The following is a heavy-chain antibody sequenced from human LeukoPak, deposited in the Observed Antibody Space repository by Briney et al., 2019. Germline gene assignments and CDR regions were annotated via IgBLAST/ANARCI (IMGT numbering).Heavy chain of an antibody. J-gene: IGHJ4*02. CDR3: ARDGDFWSGGY. Sequence: VASVKVSCKASGGTFSSYAISWVRQAPGQGLEWMGRIIPIFGTANYAQKFQGRVTITTDTSTSTAYMELRSLRSDDTAVYYCARDGDFWSGGYWGQGTLVTVSS. CDR1: GGTFSSYA. V-gene: IGHV1-69*05. CDR2: IIPIFGTA. D-gene: IGHD3-3*01.